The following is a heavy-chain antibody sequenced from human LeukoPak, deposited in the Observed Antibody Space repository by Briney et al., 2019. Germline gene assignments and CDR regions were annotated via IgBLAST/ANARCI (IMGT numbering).Heavy chain of an antibody. J-gene: IGHJ5*02. CDR1: GGSISSYY. CDR2: TYYSGST. V-gene: IGHV4-59*01. Sequence: SETLSLTCTVSGGSISSYYWSWIRQPPGKGLEWIGYTYYSGSTNYNPSLKSRVTISVDTSKSQFSLNLSSVTAADTAVYYCSRRTSGSRFDPWGQGTLVTVSS. D-gene: IGHD3-10*01. CDR3: SRRTSGSRFDP.